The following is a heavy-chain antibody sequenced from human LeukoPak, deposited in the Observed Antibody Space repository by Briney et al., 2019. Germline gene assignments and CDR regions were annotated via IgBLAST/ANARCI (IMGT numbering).Heavy chain of an antibody. Sequence: GGALRLSCAGSGFTVSSNYMSWVRQAPGEGLEWVSVIYTSGTTYYSDSVTGRFTISRDSSKNTLYLQMNSLRAEDTAVYYCARDNGNDYRANWGQGTMVTVSS. D-gene: IGHD4/OR15-4a*01. CDR2: IYTSGTT. J-gene: IGHJ3*01. CDR1: GFTVSSNY. CDR3: ARDNGNDYRAN. V-gene: IGHV3-53*01.